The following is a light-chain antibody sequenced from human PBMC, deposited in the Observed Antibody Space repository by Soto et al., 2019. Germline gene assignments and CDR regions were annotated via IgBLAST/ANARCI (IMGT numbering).Light chain of an antibody. Sequence: QSALTQPASVSGSPGQSITISCTGASSDVGGYNYVSWYQQHPGKAPKLMIYEVSNRPSGVSNRFSGSKSGNTASLTISGLQAEDEADYYCSSYTSSSAPYYVFGPSPQGTV. CDR3: SSYTSSSAPYYV. V-gene: IGLV2-14*01. J-gene: IGLJ1*01. CDR1: SSDVGGYNY. CDR2: EVS.